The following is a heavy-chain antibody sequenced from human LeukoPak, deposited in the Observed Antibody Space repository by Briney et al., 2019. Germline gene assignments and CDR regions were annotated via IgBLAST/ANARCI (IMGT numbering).Heavy chain of an antibody. CDR1: GFTFSNYW. D-gene: IGHD6-13*01. CDR3: AKGVSWYYFDY. CDR2: INTDGSGT. V-gene: IGHV3-74*01. J-gene: IGHJ4*02. Sequence: PGGSLRLSCAVSGFTFSNYWMYWVRQGPGKGLVWVSRINTDGSGTAYADSVKGRFTISRDNAKNTLYLQMNSLSAEDTAVYYCAKGVSWYYFDYWGQGTLVTVSS.